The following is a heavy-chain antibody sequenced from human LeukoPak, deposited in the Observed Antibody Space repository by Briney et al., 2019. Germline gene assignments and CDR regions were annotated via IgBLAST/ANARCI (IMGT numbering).Heavy chain of an antibody. CDR1: GGSISSYY. D-gene: IGHD3-3*01. Sequence: SETLSLTCTVSGGSISSYYWSWIRQPPGKGLEWIGYIYYSGSTNYNPSLKSRVTISVDTSKNQFSLKLSSVTAADTAVYYCARAAAPHYDSWSGPVPVGFDLWGRGTLVTVSS. CDR3: ARAAAPHYDSWSGPVPVGFDL. J-gene: IGHJ2*01. V-gene: IGHV4-59*01. CDR2: IYYSGST.